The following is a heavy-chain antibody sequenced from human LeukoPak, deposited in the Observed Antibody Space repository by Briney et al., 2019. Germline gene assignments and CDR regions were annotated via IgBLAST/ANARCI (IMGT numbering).Heavy chain of an antibody. CDR2: IYYSGGT. Sequence: PSETLSLTCTVSGGSISSYYWSWIRQPPGKGLEWIGYIYYSGGTNYNPSLKSRVTISIDTSKNQFSLKLTSVTAADTAVYYCARESHVERDDFWGQGTLITVSS. CDR3: ARESHVERDDF. D-gene: IGHD1-1*01. CDR1: GGSISSYY. J-gene: IGHJ4*02. V-gene: IGHV4-59*01.